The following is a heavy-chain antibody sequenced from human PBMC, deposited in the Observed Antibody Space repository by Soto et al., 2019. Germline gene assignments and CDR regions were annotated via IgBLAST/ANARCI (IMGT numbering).Heavy chain of an antibody. D-gene: IGHD3-10*01. Sequence: GESLKISCKGSGYSFTSYWIGWVRQMPGKGLEWMGIIYPGDSDTRYSPSFQGQVTISADKSISTAYLQWSSLKASDTAMYYCARLPVPAAISPEVRGVIITDWFDPWGQGTLVTVSS. V-gene: IGHV5-51*01. CDR1: GYSFTSYW. J-gene: IGHJ5*02. CDR2: IYPGDSDT. CDR3: ARLPVPAAISPEVRGVIITDWFDP.